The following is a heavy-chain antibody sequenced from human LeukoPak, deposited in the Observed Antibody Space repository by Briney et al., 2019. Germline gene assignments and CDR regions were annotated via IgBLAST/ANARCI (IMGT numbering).Heavy chain of an antibody. CDR1: GGSISSGSYS. J-gene: IGHJ4*02. CDR2: ISATGNT. Sequence: SQTLSLTCTVTGGSISSGSYSWSWIRQPAEKGLEWIGRISATGNTNYNPSLKSRGTISLDTSKNQFSLKLSSVTAADTAVYYCARVNWNYSIGYWGQGTLVTVSS. CDR3: ARVNWNYSIGY. D-gene: IGHD1-7*01. V-gene: IGHV4-61*02.